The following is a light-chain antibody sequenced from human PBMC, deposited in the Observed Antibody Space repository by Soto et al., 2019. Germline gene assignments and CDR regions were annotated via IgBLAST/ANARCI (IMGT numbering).Light chain of an antibody. Sequence: QLVLTQPPSASGTPGQRVTISCSGSSSNIGSNFVFWYQQLPGTAPKLLIYRNTHRPSGVPDRFSGSKSGTSASLAISGLRSEDEAVYSCAAWDDSLSGPVFGGGTKLTVL. V-gene: IGLV1-47*01. CDR3: AAWDDSLSGPV. CDR2: RNT. J-gene: IGLJ2*01. CDR1: SSNIGSNF.